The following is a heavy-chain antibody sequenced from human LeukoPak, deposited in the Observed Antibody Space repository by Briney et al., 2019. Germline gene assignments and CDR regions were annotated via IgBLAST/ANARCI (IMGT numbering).Heavy chain of an antibody. V-gene: IGHV3-21*01. CDR1: GFTFSSYG. CDR2: ISSSSSYI. J-gene: IGHJ4*02. D-gene: IGHD1-14*01. CDR3: ARAHIINGLDY. Sequence: PGGSLRLSCAASGFTFSSYGMHWVRQAPGKGLEWVSSISSSSSYIYYADSVKGRFTISRDNAKNSLYLQMNSLRAEDTAVYYCARAHIINGLDYWGQGTLVTVSS.